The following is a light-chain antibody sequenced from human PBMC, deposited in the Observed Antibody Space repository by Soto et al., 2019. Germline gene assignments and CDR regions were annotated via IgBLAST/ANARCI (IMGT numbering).Light chain of an antibody. Sequence: EIVMTQSPATLSVSPGERATLSCRASQSVSSYLAWYQQKPGQAPRLLIYGASTRATGIPARFSGSGSGTEFTLTISSLQSEDFAVYYCQQYNNWLARTFGQGTKVEIK. V-gene: IGKV3-15*01. CDR2: GAS. CDR3: QQYNNWLART. CDR1: QSVSSY. J-gene: IGKJ1*01.